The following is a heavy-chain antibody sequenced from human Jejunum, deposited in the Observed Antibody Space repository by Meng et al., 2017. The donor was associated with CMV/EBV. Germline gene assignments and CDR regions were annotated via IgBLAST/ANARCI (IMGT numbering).Heavy chain of an antibody. Sequence: SCAAYELTFSTSRSHWVRQAPGKGLESVAVISYDGRNKYYADSVKGRFTISRDNSKNTLSLQMNSLRVEDTAVYYCARGSMYFDYWGQGILVTVSS. CDR1: ELTFSTSR. V-gene: IGHV3-30*04. J-gene: IGHJ4*02. CDR2: ISYDGRNK. D-gene: IGHD2-8*01. CDR3: ARGSMYFDY.